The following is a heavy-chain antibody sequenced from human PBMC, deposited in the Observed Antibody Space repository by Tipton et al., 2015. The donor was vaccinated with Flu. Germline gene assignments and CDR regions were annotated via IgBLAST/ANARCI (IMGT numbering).Heavy chain of an antibody. CDR3: ARLLVPAAVGALGV. D-gene: IGHD2-2*01. Sequence: TLSLTCTVSGGSMNNYYWSWIRQPAGKGPEWIGRIYTSGTTHYNPSLKSRVTMSVDTSKNQFSLKVSSVTAADTAVYYCARLLVPAAVGALGVWGQGTMVTVSP. J-gene: IGHJ3*01. CDR2: IYTSGTT. V-gene: IGHV4-4*07. CDR1: GGSMNNYY.